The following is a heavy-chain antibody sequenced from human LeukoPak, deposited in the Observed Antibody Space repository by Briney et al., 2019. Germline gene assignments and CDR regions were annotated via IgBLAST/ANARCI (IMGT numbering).Heavy chain of an antibody. J-gene: IGHJ4*02. CDR1: GGSISNSNYY. CDR3: AKEASRYGSTFDY. D-gene: IGHD3-10*01. V-gene: IGHV4-61*03. CDR2: IYYSGST. Sequence: SETLSLTCTVSGGSISNSNYYWSWIRQPPGKGLEWIGYIYYSGSTKYNPSLKSRVTISVDTSKNHFSLKLSSVTAADTAVYYCAKEASRYGSTFDYWGQGTLVTVSS.